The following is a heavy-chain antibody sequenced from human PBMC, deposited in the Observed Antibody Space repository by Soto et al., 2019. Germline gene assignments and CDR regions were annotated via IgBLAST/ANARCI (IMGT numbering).Heavy chain of an antibody. D-gene: IGHD2-21*01. V-gene: IGHV1-69*02. CDR1: GGTFNTYT. J-gene: IGHJ4*02. CDR2: FIPILAMA. CDR3: AITYCRDNSCPRDFDF. Sequence: QVQVVQSGAEVKKPESSVKVSCKPSGGTFNTYTVNWVRLAPGHGLEWMGRFIPILAMANYAQKFQDRVTITADRSTFTAYMELNSLTSDDTALYYCAITYCRDNSCPRDFDFWGPGTRVTVSS.